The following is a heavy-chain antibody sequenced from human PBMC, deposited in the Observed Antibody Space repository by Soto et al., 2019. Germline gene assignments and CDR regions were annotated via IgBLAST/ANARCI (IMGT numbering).Heavy chain of an antibody. CDR2: IYPGDSDT. D-gene: IGHD3-9*01. CDR3: ARGEYYDILTGYYAPDY. J-gene: IGHJ4*02. Sequence: PGESLKISCKGSGYSFTSYWIGWVRQMPGKGLEWMGIIYPGDSDTRYSPSFQGQVTISADKSISTAYLQWGSLKASDTAMYYCARGEYYDILTGYYAPDYWGQGTLLTVSS. V-gene: IGHV5-51*01. CDR1: GYSFTSYW.